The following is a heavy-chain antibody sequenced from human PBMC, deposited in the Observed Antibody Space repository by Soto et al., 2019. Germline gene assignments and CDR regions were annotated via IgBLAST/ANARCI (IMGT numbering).Heavy chain of an antibody. J-gene: IGHJ4*02. CDR2: ISGSGGST. Sequence: GGSLRLSCAASGFTFSSYAMSWVRQAPGKGLEWVSAISGSGGSTYYADSVKGRFTTSRDNSKNTLYLQMNSLRAEDTAVYYCAKNGELRRSYFDYWGQGTLVTVSS. D-gene: IGHD1-26*01. CDR3: AKNGELRRSYFDY. V-gene: IGHV3-23*01. CDR1: GFTFSSYA.